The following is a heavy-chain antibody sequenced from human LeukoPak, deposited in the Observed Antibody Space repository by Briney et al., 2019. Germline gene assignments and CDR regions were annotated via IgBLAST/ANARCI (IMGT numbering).Heavy chain of an antibody. CDR2: IRSKANSYAT. CDR3: TRQIAVAGSEDY. J-gene: IGHJ4*02. Sequence: PGGSLRLSCAASGFTFSGSAMHWVRQASGKGLGWVGRIRSKANSYATAYAASVKGRFTISRDDSKNTAYLQMNSLKTEDTAVYYCTRQIAVAGSEDYWGQGTLVTVSS. D-gene: IGHD6-19*01. V-gene: IGHV3-73*01. CDR1: GFTFSGSA.